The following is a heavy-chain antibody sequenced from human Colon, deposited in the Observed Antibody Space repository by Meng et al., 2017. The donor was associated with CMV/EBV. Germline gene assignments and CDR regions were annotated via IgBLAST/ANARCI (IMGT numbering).Heavy chain of an antibody. Sequence: GGSLRLSCVASGFTFSTYGMHWVRQAPGKGLEWVAFIRFDGSHIFYGDSVKGRLTISRDNSKNTLFPEINSLRVEDTAVYYCAKSLDPVTPRDYFYGMDIWGQGTTVTVSS. V-gene: IGHV3-30*02. CDR3: AKSLDPVTPRDYFYGMDI. D-gene: IGHD2-21*02. CDR2: IRFDGSHI. CDR1: GFTFSTYG. J-gene: IGHJ6*02.